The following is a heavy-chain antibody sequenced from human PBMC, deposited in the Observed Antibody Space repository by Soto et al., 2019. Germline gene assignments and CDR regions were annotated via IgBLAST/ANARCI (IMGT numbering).Heavy chain of an antibody. J-gene: IGHJ4*02. CDR2: MNLDTGGT. CDR3: ARDGNFAFLGYSFAFDF. Sequence: QVQLVQSGAEVKKPGASVRVSCETSGYRFTAYYIHWVRQDPGQGLEWMGRMNLDTGGTTYAQKVQGRVTMTRDTSISTAYMELSSLKSDDTAMYYCARDGNFAFLGYSFAFDFWGQGTLVTVSS. CDR1: GYRFTAYY. D-gene: IGHD5-18*01. V-gene: IGHV1-2*06.